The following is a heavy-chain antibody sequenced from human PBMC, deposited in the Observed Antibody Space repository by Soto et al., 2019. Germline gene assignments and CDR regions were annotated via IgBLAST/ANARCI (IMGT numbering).Heavy chain of an antibody. D-gene: IGHD3-10*01. Sequence: EVQLLESGGGLVQPGGSLRLSCAASGFTFSSYAMWWVRKAPGKGLECVSAISGGGETTYYADSVKGRFTISRDNSKNTLSLQMNSLRAEDTAVYYCAFNSGSGSYYFDYWGQGTLVTVSS. J-gene: IGHJ4*02. V-gene: IGHV3-23*01. CDR2: ISGGGETT. CDR1: GFTFSSYA. CDR3: AFNSGSGSYYFDY.